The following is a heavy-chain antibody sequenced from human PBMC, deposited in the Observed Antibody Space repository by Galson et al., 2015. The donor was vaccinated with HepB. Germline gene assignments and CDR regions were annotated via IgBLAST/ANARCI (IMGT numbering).Heavy chain of an antibody. J-gene: IGHJ2*01. Sequence: SLRLSCAASGFTFSSYSMNWVRQAPGKGLEWVSSISSSSSYIYYADSVKGRFTISRDNAKNSLYLQMNSLRAEDTAVYYCARGVRAAWAGDNWYFDLWGRGTLVTVSS. D-gene: IGHD6-19*01. V-gene: IGHV3-21*01. CDR2: ISSSSSYI. CDR3: ARGVRAAWAGDNWYFDL. CDR1: GFTFSSYS.